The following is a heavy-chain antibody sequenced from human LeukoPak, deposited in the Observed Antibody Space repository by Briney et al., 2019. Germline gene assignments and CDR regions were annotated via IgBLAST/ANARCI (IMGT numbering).Heavy chain of an antibody. D-gene: IGHD3-22*01. CDR3: ARDSSGYYHFDY. Sequence: GGSLRLSCAASGFTFSSYEMNWVRQAPGKGLELVSYISSSGSTIYYADSVKGRFTISRDNAKNSLYLQMNSLRAEDTAVYYCARDSSGYYHFDYWGQGTLVTVSS. J-gene: IGHJ4*02. V-gene: IGHV3-48*03. CDR2: ISSSGSTI. CDR1: GFTFSSYE.